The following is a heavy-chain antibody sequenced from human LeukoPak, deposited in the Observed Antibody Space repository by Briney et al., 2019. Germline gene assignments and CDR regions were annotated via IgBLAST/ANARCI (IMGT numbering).Heavy chain of an antibody. CDR2: ISGSDGTT. CDR3: ATTNYADYTFEY. V-gene: IGHV3-23*01. CDR1: GFTFSNYA. Sequence: GGSLRLSCAAFGFTFSNYAMSWVRQAPGKGLEWVSVISGSDGTTYYADSVKGRFTISRDNSKNTLSLQMNSLRAEDTAVYYCATTNYADYTFEYWGQGTLVTVSS. D-gene: IGHD4-17*01. J-gene: IGHJ4*02.